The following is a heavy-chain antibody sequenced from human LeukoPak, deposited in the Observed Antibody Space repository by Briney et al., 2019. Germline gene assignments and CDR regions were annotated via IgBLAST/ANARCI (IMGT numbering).Heavy chain of an antibody. CDR1: GNYW. V-gene: IGHV3-74*01. D-gene: IGHD2/OR15-2a*01. J-gene: IGHJ4*02. CDR2: INSDGSWT. Sequence: PSGGSLRLSCAASGNYWMHGVRQAPGKGLVWVSHINSDGSWTSYADSVKGRFTISKDNAKNTVYLQMNSLRAEDTAVYYCVSFYETYWGRGTLVTVSS. CDR3: VSFYETY.